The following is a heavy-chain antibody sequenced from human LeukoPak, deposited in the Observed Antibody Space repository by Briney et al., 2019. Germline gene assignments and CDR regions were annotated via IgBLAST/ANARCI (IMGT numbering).Heavy chain of an antibody. V-gene: IGHV1-69*13. CDR1: GGTFSSYA. D-gene: IGHD5-18*01. Sequence: SVKVSCKASGGTFSSYAINWVRQAPGQGLEWMGGIIPIFGTANYAQKFQGRVTITADESTSTAYMELSSLRSEDTAVYYCASDRSGRGYSYGYGGFGYWGQGTLVTVSS. CDR2: IIPIFGTA. CDR3: ASDRSGRGYSYGYGGFGY. J-gene: IGHJ4*02.